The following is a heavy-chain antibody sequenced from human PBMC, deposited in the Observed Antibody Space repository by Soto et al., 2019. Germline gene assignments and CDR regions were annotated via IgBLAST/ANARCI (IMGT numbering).Heavy chain of an antibody. CDR3: ARHVSSIPRRFFDY. CDR2: IYYDRNT. J-gene: IGHJ4*02. Sequence: SETLSLTCTVSGDSISNYYWSWIRLPPGKGLEWIGYIYYDRNTNCNPSLKSRVTISIDMSKNHFSLQLSSVTAADTTVYYCARHVSSIPRRFFDYWGQGDLVPISS. V-gene: IGHV4-59*08. D-gene: IGHD6-13*01. CDR1: GDSISNYY.